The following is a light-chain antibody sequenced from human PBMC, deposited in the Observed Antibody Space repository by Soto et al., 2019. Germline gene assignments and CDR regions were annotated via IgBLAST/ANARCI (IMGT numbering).Light chain of an antibody. Sequence: QSVLTQPPSVSGAPGQRVTIACTGSTSNIGAGYDVHWYRHLPGAAPKLLLSGHSHRPSGVPDRLSGSKSGTSASLAITGLQADDEADYYSQSYDSGLVGLIFGAGTKLTVL. CDR1: TSNIGAGYD. V-gene: IGLV1-40*01. CDR2: GHS. J-gene: IGLJ2*01. CDR3: QSYDSGLVGLI.